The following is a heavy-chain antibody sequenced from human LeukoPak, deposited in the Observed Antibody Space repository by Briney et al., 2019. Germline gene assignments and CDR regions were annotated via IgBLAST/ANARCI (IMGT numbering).Heavy chain of an antibody. J-gene: IGHJ6*03. Sequence: GGSLRLSCAASGFTFSSYGMHWVRQAPGKGLEWVAVISYDGSNKYYADSVKGRFTISRDNSKNTLYLQMNSLRAEDTAVCYCAKDKGRDYYYYYYMDVWGKGTTVTVSS. CDR1: GFTFSSYG. V-gene: IGHV3-30*18. CDR2: ISYDGSNK. CDR3: AKDKGRDYYYYYYMDV.